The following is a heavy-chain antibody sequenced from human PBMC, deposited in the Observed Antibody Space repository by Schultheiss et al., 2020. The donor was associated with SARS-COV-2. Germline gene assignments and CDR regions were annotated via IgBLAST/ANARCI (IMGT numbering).Heavy chain of an antibody. V-gene: IGHV4-4*02. CDR2: IFHSGNT. CDR3: AREPGTGWQVFDY. J-gene: IGHJ4*02. D-gene: IGHD1-7*01. Sequence: SETLSLTCTVSGGSISNSHWWSWVRQPPGKGLEWIGEIFHSGNTNYNPSLKSRVTISVDTSKNQFSLKLSSVTAADTAVYYCAREPGTGWQVFDYWGQGTLVTVSS. CDR1: GGSISNSHW.